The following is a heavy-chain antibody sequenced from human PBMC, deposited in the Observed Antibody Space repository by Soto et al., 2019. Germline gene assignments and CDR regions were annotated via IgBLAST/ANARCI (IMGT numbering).Heavy chain of an antibody. J-gene: IGHJ3*02. Sequence: GWSLRLSCAASGFTFTSYEMNLVRQAPGKGLEWVSYISSSVNTIYYADSVKGRFTISRVSAKSSLYLQMDSRRAEDTAVYYCARDQGDAFDIWGEGTMVTVSS. CDR1: GFTFTSYE. CDR2: ISSSVNTI. V-gene: IGHV3-48*03. CDR3: ARDQGDAFDI.